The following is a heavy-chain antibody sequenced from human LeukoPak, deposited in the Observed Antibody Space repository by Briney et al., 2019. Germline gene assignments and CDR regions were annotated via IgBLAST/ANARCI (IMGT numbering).Heavy chain of an antibody. V-gene: IGHV4-38-2*02. J-gene: IGHJ5*02. CDR1: GYSISSGYY. D-gene: IGHD6-13*01. CDR3: ARAYSSSWYWNWFDP. CDR2: IYPTGST. Sequence: SETLSLTCTVSGYSISSGYYWGWIRQPPGRGLEWIGNIYPTGSTYYNPSLKSRVTISVDTSKNQFSLKVSSVSAADTAVYYCARAYSSSWYWNWFDPWGQGTLVTVSS.